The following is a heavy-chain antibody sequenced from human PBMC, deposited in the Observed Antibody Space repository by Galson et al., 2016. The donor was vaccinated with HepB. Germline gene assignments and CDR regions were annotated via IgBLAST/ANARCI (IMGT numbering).Heavy chain of an antibody. CDR2: INHSGGT. CDR3: ARVEVAATNWFDP. V-gene: IGHV4-34*01. CDR1: GGSFTAYY. J-gene: IGHJ5*02. D-gene: IGHD2-15*01. Sequence: LSLTCGVNGGSFTAYYWSWIRQPPGKGLEWIGEINHSGGTKYNPSLKSRVTLSVDSSKNQFSLKLTSMTAADAAVYYCARVEVAATNWFDPWGQGTLVTVSS.